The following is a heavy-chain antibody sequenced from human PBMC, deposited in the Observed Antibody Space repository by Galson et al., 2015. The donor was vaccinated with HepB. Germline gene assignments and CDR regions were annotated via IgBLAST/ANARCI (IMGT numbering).Heavy chain of an antibody. CDR2: INPSGTT. V-gene: IGHV4-34*01. J-gene: IGHJ4*02. CDR1: DGSLSGFY. D-gene: IGHD2-2*01. CDR3: ARGRQGGAAI. Sequence: SETLSLTCAVYDGSLSGFYWSWIRQSPGKGLEWIGEINPSGTTNYSPSLKGRVNISPDTSKSQFSLNLSSVTAADTAVYYCARGRQGGAAIWGQGTLVTVSS.